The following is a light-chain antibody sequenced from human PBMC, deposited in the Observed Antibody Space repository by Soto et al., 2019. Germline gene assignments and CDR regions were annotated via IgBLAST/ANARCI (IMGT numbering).Light chain of an antibody. CDR2: GAS. Sequence: EIVMTQSQATLSVSPGERATLSCRASQSVSGNLAWYQQKPGQAPRLLIYGASTRATAIPARFSGSGSGTEFTLTISSLQSEDFAVYYCQQYNNWPPWTFGQGTKGENK. J-gene: IGKJ1*01. CDR1: QSVSGN. CDR3: QQYNNWPPWT. V-gene: IGKV3-15*01.